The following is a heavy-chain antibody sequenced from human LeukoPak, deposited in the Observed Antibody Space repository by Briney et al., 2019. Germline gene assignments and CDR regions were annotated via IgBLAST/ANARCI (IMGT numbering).Heavy chain of an antibody. V-gene: IGHV1-2*02. CDR3: ARGPYSSGWYEKGNWFDP. CDR1: GYTFTGYY. J-gene: IGHJ5*02. D-gene: IGHD6-19*01. Sequence: ASVKVSCKASGYTFTGYYMHWVRQAPGQGLEWMGWINPNSGGTNYAQKFQGRVTMTRDTSISTAYMGLSRLRSDDTAVYYCARGPYSSGWYEKGNWFDPWGQGTLVTVSS. CDR2: INPNSGGT.